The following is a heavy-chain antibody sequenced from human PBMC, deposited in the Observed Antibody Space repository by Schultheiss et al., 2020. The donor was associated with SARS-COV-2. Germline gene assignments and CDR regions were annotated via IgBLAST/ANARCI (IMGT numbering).Heavy chain of an antibody. V-gene: IGHV1-18*01. CDR3: ARAIRAVAGTEMNYYYYGMDV. CDR2: ISAYNGNT. D-gene: IGHD6-19*01. CDR1: GYTFTSYG. J-gene: IGHJ6*02. Sequence: ASVKVSCKASGYTFTSYGISWVRQAPGQGLEWMGWISAYNGNTNYAQKLQGRVTMTTDTSTSTAYMELRSLRSDDTAVYYCARAIRAVAGTEMNYYYYGMDVWGQGTTVTVSS.